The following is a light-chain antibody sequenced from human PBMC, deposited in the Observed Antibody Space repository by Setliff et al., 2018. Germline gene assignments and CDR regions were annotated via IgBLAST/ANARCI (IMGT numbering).Light chain of an antibody. CDR3: QSYDSSLSALYV. CDR1: SSNIGAGYD. V-gene: IGLV1-40*01. Sequence: QSVLTQPPPVSGAPGQRVTISCTGSSSNIGAGYDVHWYQQLPGTAPKLLIYGNSNRPSGVPDRFSGSKPGTSASLAITGLQAEDEADYYCQSYDSSLSALYVFGTGTKVTVL. CDR2: GNS. J-gene: IGLJ1*01.